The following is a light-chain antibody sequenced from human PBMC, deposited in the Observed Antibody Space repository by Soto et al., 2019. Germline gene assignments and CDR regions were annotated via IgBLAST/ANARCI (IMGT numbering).Light chain of an antibody. J-gene: IGKJ2*01. CDR2: LGS. V-gene: IGKV2-28*01. Sequence: DIVMTQSPLSLPVTPGEPASISCRSSQSLLHSNGYNYLDWYLQKPGQSPQLLIYLGSNRASGVPDRLSGSGSGTDFTLKISRVEDEDVGVYYCMQALQTPPYTFGQGTKLEIK. CDR3: MQALQTPPYT. CDR1: QSLLHSNGYNY.